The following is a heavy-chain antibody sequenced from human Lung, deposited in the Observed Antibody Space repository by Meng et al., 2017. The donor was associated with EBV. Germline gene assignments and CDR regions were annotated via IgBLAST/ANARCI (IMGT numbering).Heavy chain of an antibody. CDR3: ARGITMVRGVPGHWFDP. V-gene: IGHV4-31*03. CDR1: RGSIISVVYY. CDR2: IYYSGST. J-gene: IGHJ5*02. Sequence: QAQLHVSGPGLVKPSQTLSLTCTLSRGSIISVVYYWSLIRQHPGKGLEWIGYIYYSGSTYYNPSLKSRVTISVDTSKHQFSLKLSSVTAADTAVYYCARGITMVRGVPGHWFDPWGQGTLVTVSS. D-gene: IGHD3-10*01.